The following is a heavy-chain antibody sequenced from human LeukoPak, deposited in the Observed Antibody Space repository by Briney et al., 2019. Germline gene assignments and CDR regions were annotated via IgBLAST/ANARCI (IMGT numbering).Heavy chain of an antibody. V-gene: IGHV4-34*01. Sequence: SSETLSHTCAVYGGSFSGYYWSWIRQPPGKGLEWIGEINHSGSTNYNPSLKSRVTISVDTSKNQFSLKLSSVTAADTAVYYCARRVQPYYFDYWGQGTLVTVSS. J-gene: IGHJ4*02. CDR2: INHSGST. CDR3: ARRVQPYYFDY. D-gene: IGHD1-1*01. CDR1: GGSFSGYY.